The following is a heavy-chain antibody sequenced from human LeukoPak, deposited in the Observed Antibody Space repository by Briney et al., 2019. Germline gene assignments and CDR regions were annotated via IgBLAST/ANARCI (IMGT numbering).Heavy chain of an antibody. D-gene: IGHD4-23*01. V-gene: IGHV1-46*01. CDR2: INPSGGST. CDR3: ARDNSVEDTAWWFDP. J-gene: IGHJ5*02. Sequence: GASVKVSCKASGYTFTSYYMHWVRQAPGQGLEWMGIINPSGGSTSYAQKFQGRVTMTRDMSTSTDYMELSSLRSEDTAVYYCARDNSVEDTAWWFDPWGQEPWSPSPQ. CDR1: GYTFTSYY.